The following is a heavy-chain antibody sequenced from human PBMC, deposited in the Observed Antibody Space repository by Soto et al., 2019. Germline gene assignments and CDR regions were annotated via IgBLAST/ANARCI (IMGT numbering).Heavy chain of an antibody. CDR3: ARDPGLRPARNRGLGWFDP. Sequence: EMQLVESGGGLVQPGGSLRLACTASGFTFSGYWMNWVRQAPGKGLEWVARIKEDGGEEHYVDSVKGRFTISRDNANNSVYLKMNSLRAEDTAIDYCARDPGLRPARNRGLGWFDPWGQGVLVTVSS. CDR2: IKEDGGEE. D-gene: IGHD6-6*01. J-gene: IGHJ5*02. V-gene: IGHV3-7*03. CDR1: GFTFSGYW.